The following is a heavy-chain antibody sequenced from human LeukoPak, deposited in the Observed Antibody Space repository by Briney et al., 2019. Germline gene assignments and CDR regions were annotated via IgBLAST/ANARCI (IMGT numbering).Heavy chain of an antibody. J-gene: IGHJ5*02. D-gene: IGHD3-9*01. CDR2: INPNSGGT. V-gene: IGHV1-2*02. CDR1: GYTFTGYY. CDR3: AGDAYDILTGYYIWFDP. Sequence: GASVKASCKASGYTFTGYYMHWVRQAPGQGLEWMGWINPNSGGTNYAQKFQGRVTMTRDTSISTAYMELSRLRSDDTAVYYCAGDAYDILTGYYIWFDPWGQGTLVTVSS.